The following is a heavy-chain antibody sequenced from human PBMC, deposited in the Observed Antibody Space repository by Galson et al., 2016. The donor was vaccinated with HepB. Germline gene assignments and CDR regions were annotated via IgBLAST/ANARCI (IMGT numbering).Heavy chain of an antibody. CDR1: GYTFTSYG. V-gene: IGHV1-18*01. Sequence: SVKVSCKASGYTFTSYGFSWVRQAPGQGLEWMGWIGAYNGNTNYAQKFQGRVTLTTDTSTSTAYMELRSLRSDDTAVYYCARYDGSAYYEYFDYWGQGTLVTVSS. CDR3: ARYDGSAYYEYFDY. D-gene: IGHD3-22*01. J-gene: IGHJ4*02. CDR2: IGAYNGNT.